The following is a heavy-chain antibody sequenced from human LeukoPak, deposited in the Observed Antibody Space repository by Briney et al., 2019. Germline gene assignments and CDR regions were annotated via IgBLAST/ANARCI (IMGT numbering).Heavy chain of an antibody. J-gene: IGHJ4*02. CDR3: ARDLYDSGAYSSPIDY. Sequence: GGSLRLSCAASGFTFSSYSMNCVRQAPGKGLEWVSSISSSSSYIHSADSVKGRFTISRDNAKNSLYLQMNSLRAEDTAVYYCARDLYDSGAYSSPIDYWGQGTLVTVSS. CDR2: ISSSSSYI. D-gene: IGHD3-22*01. V-gene: IGHV3-21*01. CDR1: GFTFSSYS.